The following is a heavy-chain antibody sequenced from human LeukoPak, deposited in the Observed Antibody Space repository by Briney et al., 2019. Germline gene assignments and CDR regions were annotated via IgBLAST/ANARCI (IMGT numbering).Heavy chain of an antibody. J-gene: IGHJ4*02. CDR2: ISWDGGST. V-gene: IGHV3-43*01. CDR3: AKAGKRAVAGFTDY. D-gene: IGHD6-19*01. CDR1: GFTFDDYT. Sequence: GGSLRLSCAASGFTFDDYTMHWVRQAPGKGLEWVSLISWDGGSTYYAGSVKGRFTISRDNSKNSLYLQMNSLRTEDTALYYCAKAGKRAVAGFTDYWGQGTLVTVSS.